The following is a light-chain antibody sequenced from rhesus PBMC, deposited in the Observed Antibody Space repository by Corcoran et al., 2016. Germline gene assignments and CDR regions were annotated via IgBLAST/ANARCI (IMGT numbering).Light chain of an antibody. Sequence: EIVMTQSPATLALSPGERATLSCRASQSASNYLAWYQQKPGQAPRRLIYGATSRATGIPDRFRGSGSGTEVTLTLSSLGPEDVGVYFCLQSSNWPLTFGGWTKVELK. V-gene: IGKV3-24*04. J-gene: IGKJ4*01. CDR3: LQSSNWPLT. CDR1: QSASNY. CDR2: GAT.